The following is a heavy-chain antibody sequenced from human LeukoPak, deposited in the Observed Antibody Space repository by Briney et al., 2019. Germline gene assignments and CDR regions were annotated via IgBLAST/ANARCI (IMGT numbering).Heavy chain of an antibody. V-gene: IGHV1-8*01. D-gene: IGHD7-27*01. CDR3: ARGPPNWGYDY. CDR2: MSPNSGDT. J-gene: IGHJ4*02. CDR1: GYTFTSYD. Sequence: ASVKVSCKASGYTFTSYDFNWVRQATGQRPEWMGWMSPNSGDTGYAQKFQDRVTMTRNTSISTAYMELSSLRSDDTAVYYCARGPPNWGYDYWGPGTLVTISS.